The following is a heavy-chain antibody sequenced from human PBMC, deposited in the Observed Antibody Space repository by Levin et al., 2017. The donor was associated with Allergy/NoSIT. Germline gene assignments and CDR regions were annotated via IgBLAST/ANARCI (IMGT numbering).Heavy chain of an antibody. J-gene: IGHJ4*02. CDR3: ATSSGNSYAPLDY. D-gene: IGHD3-10*01. CDR1: QFSFNSYV. CDR2: ISSDGTNK. Sequence: QAGGSLRLSCAASQFSFNSYVLHWVRQAPGKGLEWVAVISSDGTNKYYADSVKGRFTISRDNSKNALYLQMDNLRPDDTAVYYCATSSGNSYAPLDYWGQGTLVTVSS. V-gene: IGHV3-30*03.